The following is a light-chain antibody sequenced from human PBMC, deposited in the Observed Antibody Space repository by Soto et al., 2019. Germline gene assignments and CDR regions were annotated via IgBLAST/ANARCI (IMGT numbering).Light chain of an antibody. CDR1: QSVDIN. J-gene: IGKJ1*01. Sequence: PGERVTLSCRASQSVDINLAWYPQKPGQPPRLLIYGASTRATDMSGTFSGRGSGTEFTLTISSLRPEDFAVYYCQQYISWPRTFGQGTKVEMK. V-gene: IGKV3-15*01. CDR3: QQYISWPRT. CDR2: GAS.